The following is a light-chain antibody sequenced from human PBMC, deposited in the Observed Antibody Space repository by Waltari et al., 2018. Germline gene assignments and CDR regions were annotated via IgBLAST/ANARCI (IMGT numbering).Light chain of an antibody. CDR3: QQRSTWPS. V-gene: IGKV3-11*01. CDR1: QSVSSY. CDR2: DAS. J-gene: IGKJ3*01. Sequence: EIVLTQSPATLSLSPGERATLSCRASQSVSSYLAWYQQKPGQAPRLLIYDASHRATGVPARISGSGSGTYFTLTISSLEPEDFAVYYCQQRSTWPSFGPGTKVDIK.